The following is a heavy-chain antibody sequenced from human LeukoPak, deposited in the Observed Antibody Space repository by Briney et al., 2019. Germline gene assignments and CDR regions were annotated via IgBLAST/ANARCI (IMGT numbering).Heavy chain of an antibody. D-gene: IGHD3-16*01. V-gene: IGHV1-2*06. CDR3: ARERQQQGEDY. Sequence: ASVNVSCRASGDTFTDYFIHWVRQAPGQGLEWLGRINPDSGGTNSAQRFQGRLTMTRDTSPSTAYMELSSLTSDDTAIYYCARERQQQGEDYWGQGTLVTVSS. J-gene: IGHJ4*02. CDR1: GDTFTDYF. CDR2: INPDSGGT.